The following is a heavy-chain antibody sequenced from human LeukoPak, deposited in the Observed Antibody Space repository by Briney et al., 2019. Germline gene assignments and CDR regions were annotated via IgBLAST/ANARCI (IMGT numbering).Heavy chain of an antibody. J-gene: IGHJ4*02. CDR3: ARDHYYGSGSFDY. D-gene: IGHD3-10*01. Sequence: GGSLSLSFAASGFPFNSYEMNWVRPAPGKGLEWISYINSSNTIYYADSVKGRFTISRDNANNSLYLQMNSLRAEDAAVYYCARDHYYGSGSFDYWGQGTLVTVSS. CDR2: INSSNTI. CDR1: GFPFNSYE. V-gene: IGHV3-48*03.